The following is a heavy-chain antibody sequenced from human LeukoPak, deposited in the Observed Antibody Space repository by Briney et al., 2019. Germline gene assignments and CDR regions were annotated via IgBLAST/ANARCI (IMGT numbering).Heavy chain of an antibody. CDR2: INPNSGDT. CDR1: GYTFTDYY. Sequence: ASVKVSCKASGYTFTDYYLHWVRQAPGQGFEWMGWINPNSGDTNYAQKFQGRVTMTRDTSICTAHMEMSRLRSDDTAVYYCARANFLYCSSTTCLFDYWGQGTLVTVSS. V-gene: IGHV1-2*02. J-gene: IGHJ4*02. CDR3: ARANFLYCSSTTCLFDY. D-gene: IGHD2-2*01.